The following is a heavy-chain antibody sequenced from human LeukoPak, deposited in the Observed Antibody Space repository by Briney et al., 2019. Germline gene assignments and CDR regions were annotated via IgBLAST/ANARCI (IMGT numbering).Heavy chain of an antibody. V-gene: IGHV3-20*01. Sequence: GGSLRLSCAASGFKFDDYEMSWVRQVPGKGLECVSGISKSGRATGYGDSVKGRFTISRDNAKNSLFLQMTSLRAEDTALYHCARVPGSHYYYYMDVWGKGAAVTVSS. CDR1: GFKFDDYE. J-gene: IGHJ6*03. CDR2: ISKSGRAT. CDR3: ARVPGSHYYYYMDV.